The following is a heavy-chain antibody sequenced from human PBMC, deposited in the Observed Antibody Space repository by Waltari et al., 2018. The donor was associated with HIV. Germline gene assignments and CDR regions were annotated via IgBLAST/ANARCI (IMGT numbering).Heavy chain of an antibody. CDR1: GFTLSSYW. Sequence: EVQLVESGGGLVQPGGSLRLAGAASGFTLSSYWLSWVRQAPGKGLEWVANIKQDGSEKYYVDSVKGRFTISRDNAKNSLYLQMNSLRAEDTAVYYCARITIFGVVNDYGMDVWGQGTTVTVSS. CDR3: ARITIFGVVNDYGMDV. V-gene: IGHV3-7*01. CDR2: IKQDGSEK. D-gene: IGHD3-3*01. J-gene: IGHJ6*02.